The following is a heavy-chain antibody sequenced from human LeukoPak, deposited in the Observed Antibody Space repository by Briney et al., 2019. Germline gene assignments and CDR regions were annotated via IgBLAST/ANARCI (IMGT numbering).Heavy chain of an antibody. CDR3: ARGFVVPAHVDY. CDR1: GGSFSGYY. V-gene: IGHV4-34*01. J-gene: IGHJ4*02. Sequence: PSETLSLTCAVYGGSFSGYYWSWIRQPPGKGLEWIGEINHSGSTNYNPSLKSRVAISVDTSKNQFSLKLSSVTAADTAVYYCARGFVVPAHVDYWGQGTLVTVSS. CDR2: INHSGST. D-gene: IGHD2-2*01.